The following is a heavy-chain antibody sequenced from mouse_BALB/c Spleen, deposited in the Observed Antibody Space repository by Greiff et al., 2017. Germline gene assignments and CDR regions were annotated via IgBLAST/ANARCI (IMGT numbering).Heavy chain of an antibody. CDR2: INPYNDGT. J-gene: IGHJ4*01. CDR1: GYTFTSYV. Sequence: VQLKESGPELVKPGASVKMSCKASGYTFTSYVMHWVKQKPGQGLEWIGYINPYNDGTKYNEKFKGKATLTSDKSSSTAYMELSSLTSEDSAVYYCARWDYGSSYEYAMDYWGQGTSVTVSS. V-gene: IGHV1-14*01. CDR3: ARWDYGSSYEYAMDY. D-gene: IGHD1-1*01.